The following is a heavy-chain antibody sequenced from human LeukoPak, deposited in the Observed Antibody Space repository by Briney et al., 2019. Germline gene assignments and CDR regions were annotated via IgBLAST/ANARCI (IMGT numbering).Heavy chain of an antibody. CDR1: GHTFVSYG. Sequence: ASVKVSCKASGHTFVSYGISWVRQAPGQGLEWMGWISGYNGKINYAQKFQGRVAMTTDTSTSTAYLELRSLTSEDTAVYYCARRFCSSVSCYDDDAFDVWGQGTLVTVSS. CDR3: ARRFCSSVSCYDDDAFDV. CDR2: ISGYNGKI. V-gene: IGHV1-18*01. J-gene: IGHJ3*01. D-gene: IGHD2-2*01.